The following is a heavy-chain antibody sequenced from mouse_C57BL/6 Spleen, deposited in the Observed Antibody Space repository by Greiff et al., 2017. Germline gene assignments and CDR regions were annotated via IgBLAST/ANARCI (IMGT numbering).Heavy chain of an antibody. CDR1: GYAFSSYW. J-gene: IGHJ1*03. V-gene: IGHV1-80*01. CDR3: ARLANWEEGGYFDV. CDR2: IYPGDGDT. Sequence: VQLQQSGAELVKPGASVKISCKASGYAFSSYWMNWVKQRPGKGLAWIGQIYPGDGDTNYNGKFKGKATLTADKSSSTAYMQLSSLTSEDSAVYFCARLANWEEGGYFDVWGTGTTVTVSS. D-gene: IGHD4-1*01.